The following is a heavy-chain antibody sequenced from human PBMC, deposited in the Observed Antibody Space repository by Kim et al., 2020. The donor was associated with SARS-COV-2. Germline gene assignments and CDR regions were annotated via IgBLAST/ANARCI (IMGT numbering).Heavy chain of an antibody. J-gene: IGHJ4*02. D-gene: IGHD3-22*01. V-gene: IGHV3-48*03. CDR3: ARSGYYYDSSATFDY. CDR1: GFTFSSYE. Sequence: GGSLRLSCAASGFTFSSYEMNWVRQAPGKGLEWVSYISSSGSTIYYADSVKGRFTISRDNAKNSLYLQMNSLRAEDTAVYYCARSGYYYDSSATFDYWGQGTLVTVSS. CDR2: ISSSGSTI.